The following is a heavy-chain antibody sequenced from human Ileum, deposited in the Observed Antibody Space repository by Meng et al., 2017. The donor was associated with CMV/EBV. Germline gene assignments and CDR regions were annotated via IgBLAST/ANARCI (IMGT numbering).Heavy chain of an antibody. Sequence: GSLRLSCTVSGGSINNYYWSWIRQPPGKGLEWIGYKFYREPAQYNPSLKSRVPISVDTSKDLFSLSLDSVTVADTAIYYCAITTYPIRYLQWLDPWGQGILVTVSS. CDR1: GGSINNYY. CDR3: AITTYPIRYLQWLDP. D-gene: IGHD4-11*01. V-gene: IGHV4-59*01. J-gene: IGHJ5*02. CDR2: KFYREPA.